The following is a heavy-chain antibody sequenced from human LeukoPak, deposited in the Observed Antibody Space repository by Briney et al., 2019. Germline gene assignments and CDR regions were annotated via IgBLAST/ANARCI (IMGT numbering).Heavy chain of an antibody. CDR2: IIPIFGTA. D-gene: IGHD1-1*01. J-gene: IGHJ4*02. Sequence: SVKVSCKASGGTFSSYAISWVRQAPGQGREWMGGIIPIFGTANYAQKFQGRVTITADESTSTAYMELSSLRSEDTAVYYCARVELERTPYFDYWGQGTLVTVSS. V-gene: IGHV1-69*13. CDR1: GGTFSSYA. CDR3: ARVELERTPYFDY.